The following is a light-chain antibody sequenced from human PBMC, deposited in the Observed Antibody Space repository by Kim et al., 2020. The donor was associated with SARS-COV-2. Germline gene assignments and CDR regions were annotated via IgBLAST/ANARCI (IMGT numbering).Light chain of an antibody. J-gene: IGKJ4*01. CDR3: QQYYSYPT. Sequence: TESTGDRVTINCRASQGISSYLAWYQQKPGKAPKLLIYDASTLQSGVPSRFSGSGSGTDFTLTISCLQSEDFATYYCQQYYSYPTFGGGTKVDIK. V-gene: IGKV1-8*01. CDR1: QGISSY. CDR2: DAS.